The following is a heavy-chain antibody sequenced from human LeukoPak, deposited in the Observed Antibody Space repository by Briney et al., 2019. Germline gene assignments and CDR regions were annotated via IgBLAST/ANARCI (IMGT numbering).Heavy chain of an antibody. J-gene: IGHJ5*02. V-gene: IGHV5-51*01. CDR1: GYSFTSYW. Sequence: GESLKISCKGSGYSFTSYWIGWVRQMPGKGLEWMGIIYPGDSDTRYSPSFQGQVTISADKSISTAYLQWSTLKASDTAVYYCARRVPARDYYDNRQMEWFDPWGPGTLVTVSS. CDR3: ARRVPARDYYDNRQMEWFDP. D-gene: IGHD3-22*01. CDR2: IYPGDSDT.